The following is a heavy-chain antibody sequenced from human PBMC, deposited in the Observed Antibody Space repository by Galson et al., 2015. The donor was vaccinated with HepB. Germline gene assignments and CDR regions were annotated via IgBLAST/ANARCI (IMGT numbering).Heavy chain of an antibody. J-gene: IGHJ5*02. CDR1: GFTFSSYS. CDR2: ISSSSSTI. Sequence: SLRLSCAASGFTFSSYSMNWVRQAPGKGLEWVSYISSSSSTIYYADSVKGRFTISRDNAKNSLYLQMNSLRAEDTAVYYCARSPMVRGVIITWFDPWGQGTLVTVSS. CDR3: ARSPMVRGVIITWFDP. D-gene: IGHD3-10*01. V-gene: IGHV3-48*01.